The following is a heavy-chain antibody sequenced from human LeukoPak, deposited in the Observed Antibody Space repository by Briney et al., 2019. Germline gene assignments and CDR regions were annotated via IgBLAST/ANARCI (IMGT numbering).Heavy chain of an antibody. CDR2: ISAYNGNT. Sequence: GASVKVSCKASGYTFTSYGISGVRQAPGQGLEGMGWISAYNGNTNYAQKLQGRVTMTTDTSTSTAYMELRSLRSDDTAVYYCARDKERQIPAAGDYWGQGTLVTVSS. J-gene: IGHJ4*02. CDR3: ARDKERQIPAAGDY. CDR1: GYTFTSYG. V-gene: IGHV1-18*01. D-gene: IGHD6-13*01.